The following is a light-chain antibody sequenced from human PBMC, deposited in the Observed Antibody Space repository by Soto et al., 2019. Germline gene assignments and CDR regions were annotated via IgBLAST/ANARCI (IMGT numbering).Light chain of an antibody. CDR2: DAS. CDR3: HQLTDWPPQWT. CDR1: QSISSY. J-gene: IGKJ1*01. Sequence: ESVLTQSRATLSLSPGERSTLSCRASQSISSYLAWYQQKPGQAPRPLIYDASSRATGIPARLSGSGSGTDFTLTISSLEPEDFAVYYCHQLTDWPPQWTFGQGTKVDIK. V-gene: IGKV3-11*01.